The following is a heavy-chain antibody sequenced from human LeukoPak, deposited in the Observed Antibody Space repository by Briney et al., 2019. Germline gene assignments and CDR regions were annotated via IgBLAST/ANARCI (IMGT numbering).Heavy chain of an antibody. D-gene: IGHD1-26*01. CDR3: ARGLSGCYLDY. CDR1: GDSIRSFI. J-gene: IGHJ4*02. Sequence: SETLSLTCTDSGDSIRSFIWSSRRQPPGKGLEWIGYIYYSGSTNYNPSLKSRVTISVDTSKNQFSLKLSSGTAAATAVYYCARGLSGCYLDYWGQGTLVTVSS. CDR2: IYYSGST. V-gene: IGHV4-59*01.